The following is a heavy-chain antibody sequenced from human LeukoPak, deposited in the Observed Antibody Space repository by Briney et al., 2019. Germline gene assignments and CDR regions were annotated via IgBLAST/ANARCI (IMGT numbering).Heavy chain of an antibody. CDR1: GFTFSSYS. V-gene: IGHV3-21*01. Sequence: PGGSLRLSCAASGFTFSSYSMNWVRQAPGKGLEWVSSISSSSSYIYYADSVKGRFTISRDNAKNSLYLQMNSLRAEDTAVYYCARDKRFGDYYGSGSFIYWGQGTLVTVSS. CDR2: ISSSSSYI. D-gene: IGHD3-10*01. J-gene: IGHJ4*02. CDR3: ARDKRFGDYYGSGSFIY.